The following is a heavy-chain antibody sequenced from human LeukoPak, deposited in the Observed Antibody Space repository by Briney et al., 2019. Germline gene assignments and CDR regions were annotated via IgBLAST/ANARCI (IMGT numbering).Heavy chain of an antibody. J-gene: IGHJ4*02. CDR3: ARQDYDYVWGSYRLPYFDY. V-gene: IGHV4-39*01. D-gene: IGHD3-16*02. CDR1: GGSISSSSYY. Sequence: KPSETLSLTGTVSGGSISSSSYYWGWIRQPPGKGLEWIGSIYYSGSTYYNPSLKSRVTISVDTSKNQFSLKLSSVTAADTAVYYCARQDYDYVWGSYRLPYFDYWGQGTLVTVSS. CDR2: IYYSGST.